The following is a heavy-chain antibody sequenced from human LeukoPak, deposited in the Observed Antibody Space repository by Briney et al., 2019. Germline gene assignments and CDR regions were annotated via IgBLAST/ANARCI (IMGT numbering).Heavy chain of an antibody. CDR3: GSRASVNGKTRF. D-gene: IGHD1/OR15-1a*01. Sequence: NPGGSLRLSCAASGHPFSTYSMNWVRQAPGKGLEWVSTISRTSSYIYEADSVKGRFTISRDNANNSLYLQMNNVRDDDTAVYYCGSRASVNGKTRFWGQGTLVTVSS. V-gene: IGHV3-21*01. CDR2: ISRTSSYI. J-gene: IGHJ4*02. CDR1: GHPFSTYS.